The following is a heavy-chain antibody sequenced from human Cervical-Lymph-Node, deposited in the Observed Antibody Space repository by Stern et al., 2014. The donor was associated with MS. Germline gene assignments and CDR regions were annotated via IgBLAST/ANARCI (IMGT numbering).Heavy chain of an antibody. D-gene: IGHD6-13*01. J-gene: IGHJ4*02. V-gene: IGHV3-21*01. Sequence: EVQLVESGGGLVKPGGSLRLSCAASGFTFSSYSMNWVRQAPGKGLEWVSSISSSSSYIYYADSVKGRFTISRDNAKNSLYLQMNSLRAEDTAVYYCARDSSSWYCADYWGQGTLVTVSS. CDR3: ARDSSSWYCADY. CDR2: ISSSSSYI. CDR1: GFTFSSYS.